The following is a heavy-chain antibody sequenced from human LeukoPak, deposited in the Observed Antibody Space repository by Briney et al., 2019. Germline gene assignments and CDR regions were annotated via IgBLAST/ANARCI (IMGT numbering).Heavy chain of an antibody. CDR3: ARNLGEAYFDY. V-gene: IGHV3-11*01. CDR1: GFTFNDYY. J-gene: IGHJ4*02. CDR2: ITGSGTII. D-gene: IGHD7-27*01. Sequence: GGSLRLSCAASGFTFNDYYMSWIRQAPGKGLEWVSYITGSGTIINYADSVKGRFTISRDSAKNSLYLQMNSLRAEDTAVYYCARNLGEAYFDYWGQGTLVTVSS.